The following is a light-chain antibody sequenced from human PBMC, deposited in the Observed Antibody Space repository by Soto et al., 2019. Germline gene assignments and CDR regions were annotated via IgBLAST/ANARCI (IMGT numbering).Light chain of an antibody. CDR3: QEGTYWPA. CDR1: QSVSGS. V-gene: IGKV3-11*01. Sequence: EIVLTQSPAILSLSPGEKATLSYRASQSVSGSLGWYQQKPGQALRLIIYDASVRATGIPARFSGSGSGTDFTLTISSLEPEDFAVYYCQEGTYWPAFGGGTKVEIK. CDR2: DAS. J-gene: IGKJ4*01.